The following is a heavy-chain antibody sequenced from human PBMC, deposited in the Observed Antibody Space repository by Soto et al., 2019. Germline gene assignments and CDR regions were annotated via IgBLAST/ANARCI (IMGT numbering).Heavy chain of an antibody. Sequence: EVQLVESGGGLVQPGGSLRLSCAASGFTFSSYAMHWVRQAPGKGLEYVSAISSNGGRTYYANSVKGRFTISRDNSKNALYLQMGSLRTEDMAVYYCARGTGYYFDYWGQGTRVTVSS. CDR3: ARGTGYYFDY. J-gene: IGHJ4*02. CDR2: ISSNGGRT. CDR1: GFTFSSYA. V-gene: IGHV3-64*01.